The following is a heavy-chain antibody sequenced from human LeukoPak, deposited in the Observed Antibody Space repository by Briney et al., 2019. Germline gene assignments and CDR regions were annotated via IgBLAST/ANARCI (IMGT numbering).Heavy chain of an antibody. J-gene: IGHJ3*02. CDR3: ARHVRIAVAGLDAFDI. CDR2: IYYSGST. Sequence: SETLSLTCTVSGGSISSYYWSWIRQPPGKGLEWIGYIYYSGSTNYNPSLKSRVTISVDTSKNQFSLKPSSVTAADTAVYYCARHVRIAVAGLDAFDIWGQGTMVTVSS. V-gene: IGHV4-59*08. CDR1: GGSISSYY. D-gene: IGHD6-19*01.